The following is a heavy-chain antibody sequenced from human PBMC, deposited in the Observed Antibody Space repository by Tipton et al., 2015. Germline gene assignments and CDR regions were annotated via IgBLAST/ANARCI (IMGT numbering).Heavy chain of an antibody. V-gene: IGHV4-59*01. J-gene: IGHJ4*02. Sequence: TLSLTCTVYGASISSYYWSWIRQPPGKGLEWIGYIYYSGSTNYNPSLKSRVTISLDTSKNQFSLKLSSVTAADTAVYYCARHRHSGSYSDRYFDYWGQGTLVTVSS. CDR2: IYYSGST. CDR1: GASISSYY. CDR3: ARHRHSGSYSDRYFDY. D-gene: IGHD1-26*01.